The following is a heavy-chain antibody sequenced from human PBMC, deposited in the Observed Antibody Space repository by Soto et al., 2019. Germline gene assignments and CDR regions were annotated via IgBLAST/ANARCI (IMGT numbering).Heavy chain of an antibody. CDR2: ISSSSSFT. J-gene: IGHJ4*02. CDR3: GRGEIRGLPTDY. D-gene: IGHD4-17*01. CDR1: GFTFSDYY. Sequence: QVHLVESGGGLVKPGGSLRLSCAASGFTFSDYYMSWIRQAPGKGLEWVSYISSSSSFTNYADSVKGRFTISRHNAKKSLYLQMSSLRDEDTAVYCCGRGEIRGLPTDYWGQGTLVTVSS. V-gene: IGHV3-11*05.